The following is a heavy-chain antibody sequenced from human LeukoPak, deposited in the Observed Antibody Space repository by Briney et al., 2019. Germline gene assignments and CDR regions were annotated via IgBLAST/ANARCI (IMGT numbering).Heavy chain of an antibody. Sequence: SETLSLTCTVSGGSISSDYWSWIRQPPGKELEWIGYISYSGSTKYNPSLKSRVTTSVDTSKNQFSLRLSSVTAADTAVYYCARHDRLGAKYTYGPMYYWGQGTLVTVSS. CDR1: GGSISSDY. CDR3: ARHDRLGAKYTYGPMYY. J-gene: IGHJ4*02. CDR2: ISYSGST. D-gene: IGHD5-18*01. V-gene: IGHV4-59*08.